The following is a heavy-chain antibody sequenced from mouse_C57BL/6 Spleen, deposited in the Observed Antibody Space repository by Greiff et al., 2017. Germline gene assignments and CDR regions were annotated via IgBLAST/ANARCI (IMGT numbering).Heavy chain of an antibody. V-gene: IGHV2-2*01. J-gene: IGHJ4*01. Sequence: QVQLQQSGPGLVQPSQSLSITCTVSGFSLTSYGVHWVRQSPGKGLEWLGVIWRGGSTDYNAAFISRLSISKDNSKSQVFFKMNSLQADDTAIYYCTRKTTNPGDYYAMDYWGQGTSVTVAS. D-gene: IGHD6-1*01. CDR1: GFSLTSYG. CDR2: IWRGGST. CDR3: TRKTTNPGDYYAMDY.